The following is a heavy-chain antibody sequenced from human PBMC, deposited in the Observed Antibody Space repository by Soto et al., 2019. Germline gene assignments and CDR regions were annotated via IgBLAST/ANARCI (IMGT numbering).Heavy chain of an antibody. CDR1: GFHSSNYN. V-gene: IGHV3-23*01. D-gene: IGHD6-19*01. Sequence: GGSLRLSCAISGFHSSNYNLNWVRQAPGKGLEWVSGMSGSGGSTYHADYVKGRFSISRDNSKNTLYLQMNSLRVEDTAVYYCAKEEFGWYFNYWGQGTLVTVSS. CDR3: AKEEFGWYFNY. J-gene: IGHJ4*02. CDR2: MSGSGGST.